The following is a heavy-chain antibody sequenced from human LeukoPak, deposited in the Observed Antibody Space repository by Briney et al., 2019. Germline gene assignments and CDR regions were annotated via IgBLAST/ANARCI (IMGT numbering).Heavy chain of an antibody. J-gene: IGHJ4*02. D-gene: IGHD3-22*01. CDR3: ASGFKYYYDSSGYYFPYYFDY. CDR2: ISSSSSYI. V-gene: IGHV3-21*01. Sequence: GGSLRLSCAASGFTFSSYSMNWVRQAPGKGLEWVSSISSSSSYIYYADSVKGRFTISRDNAKNSLYLQMNSLRAEDTAVYCCASGFKYYYDSSGYYFPYYFDYWGQGTLVTVSS. CDR1: GFTFSSYS.